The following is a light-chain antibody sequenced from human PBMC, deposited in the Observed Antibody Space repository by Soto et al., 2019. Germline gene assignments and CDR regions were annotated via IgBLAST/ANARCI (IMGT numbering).Light chain of an antibody. CDR3: QQYNSYS. J-gene: IGKJ1*01. V-gene: IGKV1-5*03. CDR2: KAS. Sequence: DIQMTQSPSILSAPVGDRVTITCRASQSIDTWLAWHQQKPGKAPKLLISKASNLENGVPSRFSGSGSGTEFTLTISSLQPDDFATYYCQQYNSYSFGQGTKVDIK. CDR1: QSIDTW.